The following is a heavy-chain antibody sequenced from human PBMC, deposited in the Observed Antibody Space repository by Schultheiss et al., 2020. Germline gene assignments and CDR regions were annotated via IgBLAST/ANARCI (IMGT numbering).Heavy chain of an antibody. CDR3: ARAIPPYDSSGYYPPLAWYYGMDV. V-gene: IGHV1-18*04. J-gene: IGHJ6*02. D-gene: IGHD3-22*01. CDR2: ISAYNGNT. Sequence: ASVKVSCKASGYTFTSYGISWVRQAPGQGLEWMGWISAYNGNTNYAQKLQGRVTMTTDTSTSTAYMELRSLRSDDTAVYYCARAIPPYDSSGYYPPLAWYYGMDVWGQGTTVTGSS. CDR1: GYTFTSYG.